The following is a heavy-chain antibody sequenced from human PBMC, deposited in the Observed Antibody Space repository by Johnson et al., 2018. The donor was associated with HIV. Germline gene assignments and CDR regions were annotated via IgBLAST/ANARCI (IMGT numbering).Heavy chain of an antibody. CDR2: INQDGSEI. CDR1: RFTFRSYS. CDR3: ARGRGGRAKGGGFDI. J-gene: IGHJ3*02. V-gene: IGHV3-7*01. D-gene: IGHD3-16*01. Sequence: MQLVESGGGLVQPGGSLRLSCAASRFTFRSYSMRWVRQAPGKGLQWVANINQDGSEIYYVDSVKGRFNISRDNAKNSLYLQMNSLRAEDTAVYDCARGRGGRAKGGGFDIWGQGTMVTVSS.